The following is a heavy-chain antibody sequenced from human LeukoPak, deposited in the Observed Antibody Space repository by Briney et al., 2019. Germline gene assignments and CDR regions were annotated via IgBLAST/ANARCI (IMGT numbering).Heavy chain of an antibody. CDR3: AKEFNGYNSPYYFDY. Sequence: GGSLRLSCAASGFTFSSYGMHWVRQAPGKGLGWVAVISYDGSNKYYADSVKGRFTISRDNSKNTLYLQMNSLRAEDTAVYYCAKEFNGYNSPYYFDYWGQGTLVTVSS. CDR2: ISYDGSNK. V-gene: IGHV3-30*18. CDR1: GFTFSSYG. D-gene: IGHD5-24*01. J-gene: IGHJ4*02.